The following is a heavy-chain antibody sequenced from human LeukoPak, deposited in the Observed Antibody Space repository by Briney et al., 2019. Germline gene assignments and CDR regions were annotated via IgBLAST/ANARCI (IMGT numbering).Heavy chain of an antibody. CDR3: ARRGYSDSSGYDY. V-gene: IGHV3-48*04. D-gene: IGHD3-22*01. J-gene: IGHJ4*02. CDR1: GFTFSSYS. Sequence: GGSLRLSCAASGFTFSSYSMNWVRQAPGKGLEWVSYIGGSRNIMYYADSVKGRFTISRDNAKNSLYLQINSLRAEDTAIYYCARRGYSDSSGYDYWGQGTLVTVSS. CDR2: IGGSRNIM.